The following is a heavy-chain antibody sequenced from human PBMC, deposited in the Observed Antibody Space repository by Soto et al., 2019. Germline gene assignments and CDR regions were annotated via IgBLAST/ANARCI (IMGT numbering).Heavy chain of an antibody. CDR3: ARARTVTSFLFDY. J-gene: IGHJ4*02. Sequence: SETLSLTCTVSGGSISSGGYYWSWIRQHPGKGLEWIGYIYYSGSTYYNPSLKSRVTISVDTSKNQFSLKLNSVTAADTAVYYCARARTVTSFLFDYWGQGTLVTVSS. D-gene: IGHD4-17*01. CDR1: GGSISSGGYY. V-gene: IGHV4-31*03. CDR2: IYYSGST.